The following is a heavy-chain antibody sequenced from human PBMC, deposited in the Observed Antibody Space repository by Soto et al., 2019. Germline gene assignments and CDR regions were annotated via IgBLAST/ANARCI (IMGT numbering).Heavy chain of an antibody. J-gene: IGHJ5*02. CDR2: IHSSGIT. CDR3: AGQWSAGYGAFDP. CDR1: GGSVNNDKW. Sequence: QVQLQESDPGLVKPSGTLSLTCAVSGGSVNNDKWWSWVRQPPGKGLEWIGEIHSSGITNYNPSLKSRASIFVDKFKNQFSVKLPSVTAADTAVYFCAGQWSAGYGAFDPWGQGTLVTVSS. D-gene: IGHD3-9*01. V-gene: IGHV4-4*02.